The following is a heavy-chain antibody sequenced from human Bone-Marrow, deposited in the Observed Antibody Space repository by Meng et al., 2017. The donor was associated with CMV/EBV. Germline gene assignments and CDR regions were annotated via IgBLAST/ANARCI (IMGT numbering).Heavy chain of an antibody. D-gene: IGHD6-6*01. CDR1: GFTFSSYS. V-gene: IGHV3-48*04. CDR2: ISSSSSTI. Sequence: GESLKISCAASGFTFSSYSMNWVRQAPGKGLEWVSYISSSSSTIYYADSVKGRFTISRDNAKNSLYLQMNSLRAEDTAVYYCARGLAARPSNWFDPWGQGTLVTVSS. J-gene: IGHJ5*02. CDR3: ARGLAARPSNWFDP.